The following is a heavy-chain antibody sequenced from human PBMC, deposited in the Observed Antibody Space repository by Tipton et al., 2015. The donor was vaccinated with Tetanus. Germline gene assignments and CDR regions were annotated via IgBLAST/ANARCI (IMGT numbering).Heavy chain of an antibody. D-gene: IGHD5-24*01. J-gene: IGHJ4*02. CDR3: ARAPYNSPGKYYFDY. Sequence: TLSLTCIVSGGSMSTSGHYGAWIRQPPGKGLEWIGYTYHTGGTYYNPSFKSRVTVSVDRSNNQFSLEMTSVTAADTAVYFCARAPYNSPGKYYFDYWGQGILVTVSS. CDR1: GGSMSTSGHY. CDR2: TYHTGGT. V-gene: IGHV4-30-2*01.